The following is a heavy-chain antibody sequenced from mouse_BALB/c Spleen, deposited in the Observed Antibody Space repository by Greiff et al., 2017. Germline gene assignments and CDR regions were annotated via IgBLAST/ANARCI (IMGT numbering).Heavy chain of an antibody. CDR3: ARRTGYYAFAY. J-gene: IGHJ3*01. V-gene: IGHV1-77*01. CDR2: IYPGSGNT. Sequence: QVQLKESGAELARPGASVKLSCKASGYTFTDYYINWVKQRTGQGLEWIGEIYPGSGNTYYNEKFKGKATLTADKSSSTAYMQLSSLTSEDSAVYFCARRTGYYAFAYWGQGTLVTVSA. D-gene: IGHD1-1*01. CDR1: GYTFTDYY.